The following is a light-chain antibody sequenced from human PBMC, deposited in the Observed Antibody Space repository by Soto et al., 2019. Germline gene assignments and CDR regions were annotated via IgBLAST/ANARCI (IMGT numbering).Light chain of an antibody. CDR3: CSYACSYNIDV. V-gene: IGLV2-11*01. CDR1: SSDVGGYNY. J-gene: IGLJ1*01. CDR2: DVS. Sequence: QSALTQPRSVSGSPGQSVTISCTGTSSDVGGYNYVSWYQQHPGKAPKLMIYDVSKRLSGVPDRFSGSKSGNTASLTISGLQAEDEADYDCCSYACSYNIDVFGAGTKVTVL.